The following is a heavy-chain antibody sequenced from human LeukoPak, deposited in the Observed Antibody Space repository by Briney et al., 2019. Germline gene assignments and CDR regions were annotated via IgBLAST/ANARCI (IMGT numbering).Heavy chain of an antibody. CDR1: GGSISSSSYY. CDR3: ARWLTVSMYYFDY. D-gene: IGHD3-9*01. CDR2: IYYSGST. Sequence: KSSETLSLTCTVSGGSISSSSYYWGWIRQPPGKGLEWIGSIYYSGSTYYNPSLKSRVTISVDTSKNQFSLKLSSVTAADTAVYYCARWLTVSMYYFDYWGQGTLVTVSS. J-gene: IGHJ4*02. V-gene: IGHV4-39*07.